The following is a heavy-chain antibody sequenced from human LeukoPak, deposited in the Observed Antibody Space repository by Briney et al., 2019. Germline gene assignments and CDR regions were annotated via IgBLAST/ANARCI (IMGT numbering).Heavy chain of an antibody. Sequence: GGSLRLSCAASGFTFSTYAMRWVRQAPGKGLEWVSGITGSGDTTYYADSVKGRFTISRDNSKNTLYLQMNSLRADDTAVYYCADSNYWYPVDYWGQGTLVTVSP. CDR1: GFTFSTYA. CDR2: ITGSGDTT. CDR3: ADSNYWYPVDY. J-gene: IGHJ4*02. D-gene: IGHD4-11*01. V-gene: IGHV3-23*01.